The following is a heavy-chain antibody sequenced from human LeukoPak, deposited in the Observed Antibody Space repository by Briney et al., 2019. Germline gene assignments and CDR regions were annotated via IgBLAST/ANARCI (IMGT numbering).Heavy chain of an antibody. CDR3: ARLKAGF. V-gene: IGHV3-11*01. J-gene: IGHJ4*02. CDR2: ISSRSITI. CDR1: GFTFSDYY. Sequence: GGTLRLSCAASGFTFSDYYMSWIRQAPGKGLEWVAYISSRSITIHYADSVRGRFTISRDNAKRSVYLQMNSLGAEDTAIYYCARLKAGFWGQGTLVTVSS.